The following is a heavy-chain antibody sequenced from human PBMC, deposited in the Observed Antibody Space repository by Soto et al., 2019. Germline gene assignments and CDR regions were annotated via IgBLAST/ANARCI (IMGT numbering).Heavy chain of an antibody. Sequence: ASVKVACKASGYTFTSYGISWVRQAPGQGLEWMGWISAYNGNTNYTQKLQGRVTMTTDTSTSTAYMELRSLRSDDTAVYFCAIDRKIVGATLSDSWAQRTLVTVSS. CDR2: ISAYNGNT. J-gene: IGHJ4*02. CDR1: GYTFTSYG. D-gene: IGHD1-26*01. CDR3: AIDRKIVGATLSDS. V-gene: IGHV1-18*01.